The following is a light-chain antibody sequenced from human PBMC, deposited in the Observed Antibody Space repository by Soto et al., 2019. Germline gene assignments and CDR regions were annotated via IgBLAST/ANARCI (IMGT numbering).Light chain of an antibody. CDR2: GAS. Sequence: EIVMTQSPATLSVSPGERATLSCRASQSVSTNLAWYQQKPGQAPRLLIYGASTRAIGIPARFSGSGSGTDFTLTISSLEPEDFAVYYCQQRSNWPPTFGQGTKVDIK. J-gene: IGKJ1*01. V-gene: IGKV3-15*01. CDR1: QSVSTN. CDR3: QQRSNWPPT.